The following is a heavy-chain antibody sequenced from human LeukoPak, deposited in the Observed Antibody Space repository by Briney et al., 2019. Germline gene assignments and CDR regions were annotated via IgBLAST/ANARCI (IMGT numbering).Heavy chain of an antibody. CDR3: ARGYCSGGSCPMFY. CDR1: GGTFSSYA. J-gene: IGHJ4*02. CDR2: IIPIFGTA. V-gene: IGHV1-69*13. D-gene: IGHD2-15*01. Sequence: WASVKVSCKVSGGTFSSYAIGWVRQAPGQGLEWMGGIIPIFGTANYAQKFQGRVTITADESTSTAYMELSSLRSEDTAVYYCARGYCSGGSCPMFYWGQGTLVTVSS.